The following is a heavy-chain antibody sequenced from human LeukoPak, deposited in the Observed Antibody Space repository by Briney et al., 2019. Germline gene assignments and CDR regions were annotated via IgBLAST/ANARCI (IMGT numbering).Heavy chain of an antibody. D-gene: IGHD2-15*01. Sequence: QTGGSLRLSCAASGFTFSSYAMSWVRQAPGKGLEWVSAISGSGGSTYYADSVKGRFTISRDNSKNTLYLQMNSLRAEDTAVYYCAKDLIKRGSGGSSPNWFDPWGQGTLVTVSS. CDR3: AKDLIKRGSGGSSPNWFDP. J-gene: IGHJ5*02. CDR1: GFTFSSYA. CDR2: ISGSGGST. V-gene: IGHV3-23*01.